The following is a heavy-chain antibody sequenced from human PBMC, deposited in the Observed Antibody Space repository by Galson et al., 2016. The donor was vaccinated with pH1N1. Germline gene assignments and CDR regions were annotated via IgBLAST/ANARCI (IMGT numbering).Heavy chain of an antibody. CDR3: ARDGARVGAHDALDI. CDR2: TSSKSSYT. CDR1: GFTFNSYK. J-gene: IGHJ3*02. Sequence: SLRLSCAASGFTFNSYKMHWVRQAPGKGLEWVSSTSSKSSYTHYADSLKGRVTISRDNADNSLYLQINSLRAEDTAIYYCARDGARVGAHDALDIWGQGTMVTVSS. D-gene: IGHD3-16*01. V-gene: IGHV3-21*06.